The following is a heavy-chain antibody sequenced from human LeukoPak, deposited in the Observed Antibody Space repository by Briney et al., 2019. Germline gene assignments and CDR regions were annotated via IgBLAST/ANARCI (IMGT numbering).Heavy chain of an antibody. J-gene: IGHJ4*02. CDR1: GFTFSSYG. D-gene: IGHD3-10*01. V-gene: IGHV3-30*03. Sequence: GRSLRLSCAASGFTFSSYGMHWVRQAPGKGLEWVAVISYDGSNKYYADSVKGRFTISGDNSKNTLYLQMNSLKTEDTAVYYCTTEMLYYGSGSYLFRYWGQGTLVTVSS. CDR3: TTEMLYYGSGSYLFRY. CDR2: ISYDGSNK.